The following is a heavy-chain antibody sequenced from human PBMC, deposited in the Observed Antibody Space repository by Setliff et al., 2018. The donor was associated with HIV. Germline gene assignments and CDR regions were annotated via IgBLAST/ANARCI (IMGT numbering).Heavy chain of an antibody. Sequence: SETLSLTCTVSGDSVNDRSYFWGWIRQPPGKGLEWIATFYYNGDSRYNPSLKSRVTISVDTSKNQFSLNLYSVTAADTAVYYCVRGIGPLPNWENFYYSMDVWGKGTTVTVSS. CDR3: VRGIGPLPNWENFYYSMDV. J-gene: IGHJ6*03. D-gene: IGHD1-26*01. CDR1: GDSVNDRSYF. V-gene: IGHV4-39*01. CDR2: FYYNGDS.